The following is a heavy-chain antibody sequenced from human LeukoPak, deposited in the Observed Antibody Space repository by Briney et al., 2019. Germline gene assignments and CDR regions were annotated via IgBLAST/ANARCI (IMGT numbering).Heavy chain of an antibody. V-gene: IGHV3-30*18. J-gene: IGHJ4*02. Sequence: GRSLRLSCAASGFTFSSYGMHWGRQAPGKGLEYVAVISYYGSKKYCADSGKGRVTISRDNSKNTLYLQMNSLSAEDTAVSYCAKDGSYGFDYWGQGTLVTVSS. CDR2: ISYYGSKK. CDR1: GFTFSSYG. CDR3: AKDGSYGFDY. D-gene: IGHD5-18*01.